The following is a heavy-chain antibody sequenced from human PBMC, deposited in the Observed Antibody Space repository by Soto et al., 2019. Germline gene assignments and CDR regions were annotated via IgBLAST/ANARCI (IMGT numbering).Heavy chain of an antibody. Sequence: GGSLRLSCAASGFTFSNYGMTWVRQVPGKGLEWVSTISGSGGNTYYADSMKGRFTISRDNSKNTLYLQMNDLRSEDTAVYYCTRKSRDSDCWGEGTLVTVS. D-gene: IGHD3-22*01. CDR2: ISGSGGNT. V-gene: IGHV3-23*01. CDR3: TRKSRDSDC. J-gene: IGHJ4*02. CDR1: GFTFSNYG.